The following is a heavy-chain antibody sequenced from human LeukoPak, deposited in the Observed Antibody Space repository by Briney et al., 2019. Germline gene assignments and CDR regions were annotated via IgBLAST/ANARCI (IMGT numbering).Heavy chain of an antibody. J-gene: IGHJ5*02. CDR2: MNPNSGNT. V-gene: IGHV1-8*03. Sequence: ASVKVSCKXSNYTFTNYGINWVRQATGQGLEWMGWMNPNSGNTGYAQKFQGRVTITRNTSISTAYMELSSLRSEDTAVYYCARAPTVTRRSCWFDPWGQGTLVTVSS. CDR3: ARAPTVTRRSCWFDP. D-gene: IGHD4-17*01. CDR1: NYTFTNYG.